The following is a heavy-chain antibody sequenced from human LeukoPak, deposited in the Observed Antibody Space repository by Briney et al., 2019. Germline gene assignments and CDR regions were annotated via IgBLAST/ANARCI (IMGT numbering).Heavy chain of an antibody. CDR2: IYYSGST. CDR1: GGSISSSSYY. CDR3: ARGGWYPESFQH. J-gene: IGHJ1*01. D-gene: IGHD6-19*01. V-gene: IGHV4-39*07. Sequence: SETLSLTCTVSGGSISSSSYYWGWIRQPPGKGLEWIGSIYYSGSTNYNPSLKSRVTISVDTSKNQFSLKLSSVTAADTAVYYCARGGWYPESFQHWGQGALVTVSS.